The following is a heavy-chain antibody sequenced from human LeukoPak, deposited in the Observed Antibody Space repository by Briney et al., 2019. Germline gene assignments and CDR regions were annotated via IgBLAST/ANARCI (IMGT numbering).Heavy chain of an antibody. D-gene: IGHD3-10*02. CDR1: GFTFSNYW. Sequence: GGSLILSCAASGFTFSNYWMSWVRQAPGKGLEWLANIKEDGSEEYYVDSVKGRFTISRDNAKNSLYLQMNSLRAEDTAVYYCARDINYVFDYWGQGALVTVSS. CDR2: IKEDGSEE. CDR3: ARDINYVFDY. V-gene: IGHV3-7*05. J-gene: IGHJ4*02.